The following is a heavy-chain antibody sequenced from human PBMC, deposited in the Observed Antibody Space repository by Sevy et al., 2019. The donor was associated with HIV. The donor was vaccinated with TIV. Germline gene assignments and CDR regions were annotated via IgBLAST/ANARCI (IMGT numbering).Heavy chain of an antibody. CDR2: ISGSGGST. CDR1: GFTFSSYA. Sequence: GGSLRLSCAASGFTFSSYAMSWVRQAPGKGLEWVSAISGSGGSTYYADSVKGRFTISRDNSKNTLYLQMTSLRAEDTAVYYCAKDLVGVVVVPGWFDPWGQGTLVTVSS. J-gene: IGHJ5*02. CDR3: AKDLVGVVVVPGWFDP. D-gene: IGHD2-15*01. V-gene: IGHV3-23*01.